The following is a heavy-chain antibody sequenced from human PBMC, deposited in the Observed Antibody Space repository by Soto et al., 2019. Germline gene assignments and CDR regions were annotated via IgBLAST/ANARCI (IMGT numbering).Heavy chain of an antibody. CDR2: ISGDGRTT. J-gene: IGHJ4*02. V-gene: IGHV3-74*01. CDR1: GFTFSSYW. D-gene: IGHD6-13*01. CDR3: AKEWQQPAMYYFDY. Sequence: GGSLSLSCAASGFTFSSYWMHWVRQAPGKGPVWVSRISGDGRTTYYADSVKGRFTISRDNSKNTLYLQMNSLRAEDTAVYYCAKEWQQPAMYYFDYWGQGTLVTVSS.